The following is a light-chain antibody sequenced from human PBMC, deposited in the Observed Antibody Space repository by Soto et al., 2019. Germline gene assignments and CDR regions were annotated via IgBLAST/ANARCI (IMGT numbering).Light chain of an antibody. CDR1: QSVSNKY. Sequence: EILLTQYPGTLSLSPGERATLSWRASQSVSNKYLAWYQQKPGQAPRLLIYGAPNRATGIPDRFSGSGSGTDFTLTISRLETEDFAAYYCQQRSNWHSITFGQGTRLEIK. V-gene: IGKV3D-20*02. CDR3: QQRSNWHSIT. CDR2: GAP. J-gene: IGKJ5*01.